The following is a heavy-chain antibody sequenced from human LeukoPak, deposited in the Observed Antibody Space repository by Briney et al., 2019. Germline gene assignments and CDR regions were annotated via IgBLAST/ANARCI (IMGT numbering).Heavy chain of an antibody. CDR2: INSDGSTT. J-gene: IGHJ4*02. V-gene: IGHV3-74*01. Sequence: GGSLRLSCAASGFILSGYWMHWVRQAPGKGLVWVSGINSDGSTTSYADSVKGRFTISRDNAKNTLYLQVNSLRAEDTAVYYCARGRPHGNDYWGQGTLVTVSS. CDR1: GFILSGYW. CDR3: ARGRPHGNDY. D-gene: IGHD4-23*01.